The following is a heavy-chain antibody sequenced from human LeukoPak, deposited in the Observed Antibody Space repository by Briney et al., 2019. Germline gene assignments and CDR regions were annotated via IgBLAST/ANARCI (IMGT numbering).Heavy chain of an antibody. D-gene: IGHD6-13*01. Sequence: GGSLRLSCAASGFTFSGYAMSWVRQAPGKGLEWVSTISDNGGRTYYADSVKGRFTISRDNSKNTLFLQMNSLRAEDTAVYYCARGAPAGPFDAFDIWGQGTMVTVSS. J-gene: IGHJ3*02. CDR1: GFTFSGYA. CDR3: ARGAPAGPFDAFDI. CDR2: ISDNGGRT. V-gene: IGHV3-23*01.